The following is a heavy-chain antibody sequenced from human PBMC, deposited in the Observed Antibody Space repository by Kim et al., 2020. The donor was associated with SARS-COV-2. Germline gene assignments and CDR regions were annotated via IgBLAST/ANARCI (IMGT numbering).Heavy chain of an antibody. Sequence: GGSLRLSYAASGFTFSSYAMSWVRQAPGKGLEWVSAISGSGGSTYYADSVKGRFTISRDNSKNTLYLQMNSLRAEDTAVYYCAKDQTTVTTYYYYYGMDVWGQGTTVTVSS. CDR2: ISGSGGST. D-gene: IGHD4-17*01. V-gene: IGHV3-23*01. CDR3: AKDQTTVTTYYYYYGMDV. CDR1: GFTFSSYA. J-gene: IGHJ6*02.